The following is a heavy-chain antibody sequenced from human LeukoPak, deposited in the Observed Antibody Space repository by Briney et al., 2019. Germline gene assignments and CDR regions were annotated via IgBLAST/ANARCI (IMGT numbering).Heavy chain of an antibody. Sequence: SETLSLTCVVNGGSFSGYYWRWLRQPPGKGLEWIGEIDQSGTTNNNPSLKSRGAISIDTSKKQFSLTLTSMTAADTAVYYCARVPHYYFGYGYFDTWGQGTRVTVSS. CDR3: ARVPHYYFGYGYFDT. CDR2: IDQSGTT. CDR1: GGSFSGYY. D-gene: IGHD3/OR15-3a*01. V-gene: IGHV4-34*04. J-gene: IGHJ4*02.